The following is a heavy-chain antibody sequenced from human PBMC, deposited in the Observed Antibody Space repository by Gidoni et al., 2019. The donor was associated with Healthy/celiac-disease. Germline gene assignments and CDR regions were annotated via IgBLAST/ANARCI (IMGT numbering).Heavy chain of an antibody. J-gene: IGHJ4*02. CDR1: GFTFSSYA. CDR2: ISGSVGST. Sequence: EVQLLESGGGLVQPGGSLRLSCAASGFTFSSYAMSWVRQAPGKGLEWVSAISGSVGSTYYADSVKGRFTISRDNSKNTLYLQMNSLRAEDTAVYYCAAQAKYGGNSFDYWGQGTLVTVSS. CDR3: AAQAKYGGNSFDY. D-gene: IGHD2-15*01. V-gene: IGHV3-23*01.